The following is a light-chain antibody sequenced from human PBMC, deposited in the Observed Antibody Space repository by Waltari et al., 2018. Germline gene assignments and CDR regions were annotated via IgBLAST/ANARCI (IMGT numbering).Light chain of an antibody. Sequence: SCRASQSVSSSYLAWYQQKPGQAPRRLIYGASSRATGIPDRFSGSGSGTDFTLTISRLEPEDFAVYYCQQYGSSFTFGPGTKVDIK. CDR2: GAS. J-gene: IGKJ3*01. CDR3: QQYGSSFT. CDR1: QSVSSSY. V-gene: IGKV3-20*01.